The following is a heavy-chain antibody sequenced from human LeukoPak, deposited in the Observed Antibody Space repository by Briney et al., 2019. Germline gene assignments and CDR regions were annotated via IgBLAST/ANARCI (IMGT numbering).Heavy chain of an antibody. D-gene: IGHD3-3*01. Sequence: ASVKVSFKGSGYTLTELSMHWVRQAPGKEREWMGVFDPEDGETIYAQKFQGRVTMTGDTSTDTAYLEMSSLRSEDTAVYYCATSQLRYFELLLSLDYWGQGTLVTVSS. J-gene: IGHJ4*02. CDR3: ATSQLRYFELLLSLDY. CDR2: FDPEDGET. CDR1: GYTLTELS. V-gene: IGHV1-24*01.